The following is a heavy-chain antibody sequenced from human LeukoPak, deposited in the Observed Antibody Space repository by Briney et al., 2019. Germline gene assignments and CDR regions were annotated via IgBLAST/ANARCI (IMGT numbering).Heavy chain of an antibody. J-gene: IGHJ4*02. V-gene: IGHV3-23*01. CDR3: ARWDPTQSLPY. D-gene: IGHD5-24*01. Sequence: PGGSLRLSCAASGFTFNNYAMTWVRQAPGKGLEWVSSVSGSGGSTYSAESVKGRLTISRDNSKNTLYLQMNSLRAEDTAVYYCARWDPTQSLPYWGQGTLVTVSS. CDR2: VSGSGGST. CDR1: GFTFNNYA.